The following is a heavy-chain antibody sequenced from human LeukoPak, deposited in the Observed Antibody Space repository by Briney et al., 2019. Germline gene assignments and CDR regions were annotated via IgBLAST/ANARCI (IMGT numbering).Heavy chain of an antibody. CDR2: ISAYNGNT. CDR1: GYTFTSYG. J-gene: IGHJ6*03. V-gene: IGHV1-18*01. D-gene: IGHD3-10*01. CDR3: ARDGLLWFEDYYYYMDV. Sequence: ASVKVSCKASGYTFTSYGISWVRQAPGQGLEWMGWISAYNGNTNYAQKLQGRVTMTTDTSTSTAYMELRSLRSDDTAVYYCARDGLLWFEDYYYYMDVWGKGTTVTISS.